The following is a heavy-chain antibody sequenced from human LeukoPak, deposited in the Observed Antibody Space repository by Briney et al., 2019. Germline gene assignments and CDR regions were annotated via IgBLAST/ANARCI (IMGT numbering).Heavy chain of an antibody. CDR2: MNANSGGT. D-gene: IGHD6-19*01. CDR1: GGTFSSYA. V-gene: IGHV1-2*02. CDR3: ARENSDWAFDY. J-gene: IGHJ4*02. Sequence: ASVKVSCKASGGTFSSYAISWVRQAPGQGLEWMGGMNANSGGTKYAQKFQGRVTMTRDTSISTAYMELSGLGSDDTAVYYCARENSDWAFDYWGQETLVSVSS.